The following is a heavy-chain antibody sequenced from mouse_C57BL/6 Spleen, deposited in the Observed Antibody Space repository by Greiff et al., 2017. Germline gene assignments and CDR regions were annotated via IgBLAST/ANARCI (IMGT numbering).Heavy chain of an antibody. D-gene: IGHD2-4*01. J-gene: IGHJ3*01. CDR3: TRPLYDYGEGSRFAY. Sequence: QVHVKQSGAELVRPGASVTLSCKASGYTFTDYEMHWVKQTPVHGLEWIGAIDPETGGTAYNQKFKGKAILTADKSSSTAYMELRSLTSEDSAVYYCTRPLYDYGEGSRFAYWGQGTLVTVSA. CDR1: GYTFTDYE. CDR2: IDPETGGT. V-gene: IGHV1-15*01.